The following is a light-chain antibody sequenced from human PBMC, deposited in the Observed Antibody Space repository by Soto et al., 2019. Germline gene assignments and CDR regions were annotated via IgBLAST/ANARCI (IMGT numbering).Light chain of an antibody. CDR2: KGT. Sequence: QSALAQPASVSGSPGQSITISCTGTDSDVGAYDSVSWYRQHPHKAPQLIIYKGTQRPSGVSNRISGATSGNAASLTISGLQADAEADYFCCSSAPESTYVFGTGTKVTVL. CDR1: DSDVGAYDS. J-gene: IGLJ1*01. CDR3: CSSAPESTYV. V-gene: IGLV2-23*01.